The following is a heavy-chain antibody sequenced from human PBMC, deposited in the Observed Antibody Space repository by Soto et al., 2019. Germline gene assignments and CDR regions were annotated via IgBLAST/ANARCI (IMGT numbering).Heavy chain of an antibody. CDR3: AKGLIRMVIVATQGLDP. CDR1: GFTFSSYG. D-gene: IGHD5-12*01. J-gene: IGHJ5*02. Sequence: QVQLVESGGGAVQPGGSLRLSCSASGFTFSSYGMHWVRQAPGKGLEWVAVMSYDGSNEYYADSVKGRFTISRDNSKNTVYLQMNSLRAEDTAVSYCAKGLIRMVIVATQGLDPWGQGTLVTVS. CDR2: MSYDGSNE. V-gene: IGHV3-30*18.